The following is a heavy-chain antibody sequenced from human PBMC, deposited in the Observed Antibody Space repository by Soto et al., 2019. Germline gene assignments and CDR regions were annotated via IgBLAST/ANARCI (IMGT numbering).Heavy chain of an antibody. D-gene: IGHD3-3*01. CDR2: INPNSGGT. Sequence: ASVKVSCKASGYTFTGYYMHWVRQAPGQGLEWMGWINPNSGGTNYAQKLQGWVTMTRDTSISTAYMELSRLRSDDTAVYCCARGYYDFWSGAGYYYYYMDVWGKGTTVTVSS. CDR1: GYTFTGYY. J-gene: IGHJ6*03. CDR3: ARGYYDFWSGAGYYYYYMDV. V-gene: IGHV1-2*04.